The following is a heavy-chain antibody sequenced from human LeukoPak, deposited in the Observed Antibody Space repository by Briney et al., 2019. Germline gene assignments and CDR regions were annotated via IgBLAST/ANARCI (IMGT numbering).Heavy chain of an antibody. CDR1: GGSISSYY. V-gene: IGHV4-59*01. Sequence: PSETLSLTCTVSGGSISSYYWSWIRQPPGKGLEWIGYIYYSGSTNYNPSLKSRVAISVDTSKNQFSLKLSSVTAADTAVYYCARARRGGYSYGAFDYWGPGNLVTVSS. CDR3: ARARRGGYSYGAFDY. J-gene: IGHJ4*02. CDR2: IYYSGST. D-gene: IGHD5-18*01.